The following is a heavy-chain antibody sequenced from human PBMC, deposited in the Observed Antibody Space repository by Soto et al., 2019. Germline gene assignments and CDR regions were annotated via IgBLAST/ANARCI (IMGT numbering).Heavy chain of an antibody. CDR2: IWSDGSNQ. D-gene: IGHD6-6*01. J-gene: IGHJ5*01. V-gene: IGHV3-33*01. CDR1: GFTFTSYG. Sequence: PVGSMRLACTPSGFTFTSYGMQWVRPAQGKGLEWVAVIWSDGSNQHYADSVKGRFTISRDNSRSTTYLQMTSQRVDDTAVYYCGRLAEYLDSWGLGTLVTVSS. CDR3: GRLAEYLDS.